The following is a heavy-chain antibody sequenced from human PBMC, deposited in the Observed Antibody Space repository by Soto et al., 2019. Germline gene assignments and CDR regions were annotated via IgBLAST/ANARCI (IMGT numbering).Heavy chain of an antibody. J-gene: IGHJ5*02. Sequence: ASVKVSCKASGYTFTSYGIYWVRQAPGQRLEWMGWINAANGDTKYSPKFQGRVTITRDTSASTAYMELSSLRSEDTAVYYCVRRHVSATGIDWFDPWGQGTLVTVPQ. CDR1: GYTFTSYG. CDR2: INAANGDT. V-gene: IGHV1-3*01. CDR3: VRRHVSATGIDWFDP. D-gene: IGHD6-13*01.